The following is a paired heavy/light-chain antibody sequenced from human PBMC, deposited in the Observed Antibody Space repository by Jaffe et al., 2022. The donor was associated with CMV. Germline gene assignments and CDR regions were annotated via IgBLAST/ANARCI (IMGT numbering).Light chain of an antibody. Sequence: DIQLTQSPSSLSASVGDRVTITCRASQGIKNNLAWFQHKPGTAPKSLIRAASSLQSGVPSTFSGSGSGTDFTLIISSLQPEDGATYYCQQYNSYPLTFGPGTKVDVK. J-gene: IGKJ3*01. CDR1: QGIKNN. CDR3: QQYNSYPLT. CDR2: AAS. V-gene: IGKV1-16*01.
Heavy chain of an antibody. CDR2: ITSSGDIT. CDR3: ARALTYGVSVDIGY. Sequence: EVQLLQSGGDLVQPGESLRLSCAASGFTFSNYAMAWVRQAPGKGLEWVSAITSSGDITYYADSVRGRFTVSRDNSKNTLYLQMNSLRPEDTAVYYCARALTYGVSVDIGYWGQGNLVTVSS. V-gene: IGHV3-23*01. D-gene: IGHD4-17*01. CDR1: GFTFSNYA. J-gene: IGHJ4*02.